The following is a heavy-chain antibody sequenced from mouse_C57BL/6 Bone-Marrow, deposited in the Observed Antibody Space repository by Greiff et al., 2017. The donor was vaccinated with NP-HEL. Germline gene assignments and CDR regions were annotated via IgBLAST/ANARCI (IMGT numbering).Heavy chain of an antibody. J-gene: IGHJ1*03. CDR1: GFTFTDYY. D-gene: IGHD3-2*02. CDR2: IRNKANGYTT. Sequence: EVQLVESGGGLVQPGGSLSLSCAASGFTFTDYYMSWVRQPPGKALEWLGFIRNKANGYTTEYSASVKGRFTISRDNSQSILYLQMNALRAEDSATYYCARYGQLRRGHWYFDVWGTGTTVTVSS. CDR3: ARYGQLRRGHWYFDV. V-gene: IGHV7-3*01.